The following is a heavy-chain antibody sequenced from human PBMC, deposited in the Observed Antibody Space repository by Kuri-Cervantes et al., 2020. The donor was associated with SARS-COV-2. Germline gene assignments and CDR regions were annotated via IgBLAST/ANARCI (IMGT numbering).Heavy chain of an antibody. CDR3: AGTYDFWSGYSDFDY. CDR2: IKQDGSGK. Sequence: GGSLRLSCAASGFTFSSYWMSWVRQAPGKGLEWVANIKQDGSGKYYVDSVKGRFTISRDNAKNSLYLQMNSLRAEDTAVYYCAGTYDFWSGYSDFDYWGQGTLVTVSS. D-gene: IGHD3-3*01. V-gene: IGHV3-7*01. J-gene: IGHJ4*02. CDR1: GFTFSSYW.